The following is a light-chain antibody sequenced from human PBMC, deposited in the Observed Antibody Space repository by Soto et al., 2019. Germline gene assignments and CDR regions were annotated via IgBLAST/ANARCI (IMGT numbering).Light chain of an antibody. CDR1: QSVSSNY. J-gene: IGKJ1*01. CDR2: GAS. CDR3: HHYSSSPPWT. Sequence: EIVLTQSPGTLSLSPGERATLSCRASQSVSSNYLAWYQQKPGQAPRLLIYGASSRATGIPDRFSGSGSGTDFTITISRLEPEDFAVYYCHHYSSSPPWTFGQGTKVEI. V-gene: IGKV3-20*01.